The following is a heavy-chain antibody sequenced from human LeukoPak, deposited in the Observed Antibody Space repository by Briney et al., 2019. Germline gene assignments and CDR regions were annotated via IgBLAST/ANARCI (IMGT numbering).Heavy chain of an antibody. CDR2: IWHDGSIK. J-gene: IGHJ4*02. Sequence: RTLRLSSAASGVSLSIYVMHGVRQTPGKGLDWVLVIWHDGSIKYYADSVRRRFTISRDNSMNTVSLQMNSLRAEDTAVYYCAKVRQFTAATGTGLDYWGERAMVAVSS. D-gene: IGHD6-13*01. CDR1: GVSLSIYV. CDR3: AKVRQFTAATGTGLDY. V-gene: IGHV3-33*03.